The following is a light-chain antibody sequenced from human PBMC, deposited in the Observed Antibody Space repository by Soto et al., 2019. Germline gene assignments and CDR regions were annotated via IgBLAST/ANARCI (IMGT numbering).Light chain of an antibody. CDR2: YDS. J-gene: IGLJ2*01. CDR3: QVWDSSSDHRL. V-gene: IGLV3-21*04. CDR1: NIGSKS. Sequence: SYELTQPPSVSVAPGKTARITCGGNNIGSKSVHWYQQKPGQAPVLVIYYDSDRPSGIPERFSGSNSGNTATLTISRVEAGDEADYYCQVWDSSSDHRLIGGGTKLTVL.